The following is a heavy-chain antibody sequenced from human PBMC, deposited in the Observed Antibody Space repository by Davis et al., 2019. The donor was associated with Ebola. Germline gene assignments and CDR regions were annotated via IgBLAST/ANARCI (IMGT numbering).Heavy chain of an antibody. CDR2: IYPGDSDT. CDR1: GYSFTSYW. Sequence: GESLKISCKGSGYSFTSYWIGWVRQMPGKGLEWMGIIYPGDSDTRYSPSSQGKVTISTDKSISTAYLQWSSLKASDTAMYYCARVGVDTRNYFDYWGQGTLVTVSS. J-gene: IGHJ4*02. V-gene: IGHV5-51*01. CDR3: ARVGVDTRNYFDY. D-gene: IGHD5-18*01.